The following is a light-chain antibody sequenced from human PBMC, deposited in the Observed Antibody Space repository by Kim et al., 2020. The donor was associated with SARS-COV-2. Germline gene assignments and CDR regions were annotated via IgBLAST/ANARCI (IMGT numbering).Light chain of an antibody. V-gene: IGKV3-15*01. CDR2: ATS. Sequence: EIGVTQHPVTLLVSVGERATLSCRASQNIDSADLLWYHQKPGQAPRLLIYATSTRATGIPARFSGNGSGTDFTLTISSLQSEDIGVYYCQQFEKWPPSITFGQGTRLEIK. CDR1: QNIDSAD. J-gene: IGKJ5*01. CDR3: QQFEKWPPSIT.